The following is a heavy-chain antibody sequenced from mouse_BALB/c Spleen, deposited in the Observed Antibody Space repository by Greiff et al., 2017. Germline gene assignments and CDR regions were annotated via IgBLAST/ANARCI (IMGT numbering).Heavy chain of an antibody. J-gene: IGHJ2*01. D-gene: IGHD2-4*01. CDR2: ISSGSSTI. CDR1: GFTFSSFG. CDR3: AREITTSYYFDY. V-gene: IGHV5-17*02. Sequence: EVKVVESGGGLVQPGGSRKLSCAASGFTFSSFGMHWVRQAPEKGLEWVAYISSGSSTIYYADTVKGRFTISRDNPKNTLFLQMTSLRSEDTAMYYCAREITTSYYFDYWGQGTTLTVSS.